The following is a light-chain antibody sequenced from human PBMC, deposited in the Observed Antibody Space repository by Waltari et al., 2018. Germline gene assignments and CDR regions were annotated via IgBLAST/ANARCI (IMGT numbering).Light chain of an antibody. CDR3: QSYDRSLSGSV. CDR1: SSNLGAGYD. Sequence: QSVLTQPPSVSGAPGQRVTISCTGSSSNLGAGYDGHRDQHFPVAGPKRFIYRDPHRPDGVPDRFSGSESGTSTSLAVTGLQAEDEADYYCQSYDRSLSGSVFGGGTKLTVL. V-gene: IGLV1-40*01. CDR2: RDP. J-gene: IGLJ3*02.